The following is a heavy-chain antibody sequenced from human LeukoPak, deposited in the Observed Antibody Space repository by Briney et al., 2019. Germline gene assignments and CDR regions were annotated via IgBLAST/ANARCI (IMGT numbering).Heavy chain of an antibody. D-gene: IGHD2-15*01. Sequence: GGSLRLSCAASGFTFSSYAMSWVRQAPGKGLEWVSAISGSGGSSYYVDSVKGRSTISRDNSKNTLYLQMNSLRAEDTAVYYCAKFEVVAADFDYWGQGTLVTVSS. V-gene: IGHV3-23*01. J-gene: IGHJ4*02. CDR2: ISGSGGSS. CDR1: GFTFSSYA. CDR3: AKFEVVAADFDY.